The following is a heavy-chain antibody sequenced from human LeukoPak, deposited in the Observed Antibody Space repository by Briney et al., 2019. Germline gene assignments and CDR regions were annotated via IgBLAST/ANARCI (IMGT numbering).Heavy chain of an antibody. CDR1: GNIFTDYY. CDR3: ARGLNVLRYFDWLPMDV. CDR2: MNPNSGNT. J-gene: IGHJ6*02. D-gene: IGHD3-9*01. Sequence: EASVKVSCKVSGNIFTDYYIHWVRQAPGQGLEWMGWMNPNSGNTGYAQKFQGRVTMTRNTSISTAYMELSSLRSEDTAVYYCARGLNVLRYFDWLPMDVWGQGTTVTVSS. V-gene: IGHV1-8*02.